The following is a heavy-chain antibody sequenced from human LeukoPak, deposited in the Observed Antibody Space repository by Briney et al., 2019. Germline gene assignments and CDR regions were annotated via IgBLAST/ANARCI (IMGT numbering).Heavy chain of an antibody. CDR2: ISAYNGNT. CDR1: GYTFTNYG. J-gene: IGHJ4*02. V-gene: IGHV1-18*01. D-gene: IGHD3-3*01. CDR3: ARGTNYDFWSGIDY. Sequence: ASVKVSCKASGYTFTNYGVSWVRQAPGQGLEWMGWISAYNGNTNYAQKLQGRVTMTTDTSTSTAYMELRSLRSDDTAVYYCARGTNYDFWSGIDYWGQGTLVTVSS.